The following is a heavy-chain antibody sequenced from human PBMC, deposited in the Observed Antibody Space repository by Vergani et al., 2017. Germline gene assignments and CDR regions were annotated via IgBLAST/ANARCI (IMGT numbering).Heavy chain of an antibody. CDR2: IHPADSDT. V-gene: IGHV5-51*01. J-gene: IGHJ4*02. CDR3: ARLYGRDSSGSKYFDY. Sequence: EVQLVQSGAEVKKPGESLKISCQISWYSFTNYWIGWVRHMPGKGLEWMGIIHPADSDTRYSPSFQGQVTISVDKSISTAYLQRSSLRASDSAMYYCARLYGRDSSGSKYFDYWGQGTLVTVSS. D-gene: IGHD3-22*01. CDR1: WYSFTNYW.